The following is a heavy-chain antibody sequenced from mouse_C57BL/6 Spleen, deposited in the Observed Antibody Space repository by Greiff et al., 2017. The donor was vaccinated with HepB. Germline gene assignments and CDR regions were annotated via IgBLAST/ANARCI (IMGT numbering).Heavy chain of an antibody. Sequence: VQLQQPGAELVKPGASVKMSCKASGYTFTSYWITWVKQGPGQGLEWIGDIYPGSGSTNYNEKFKSKATLTVDTSSSTAYMQLSSLTSEDSAVYYCARDDGYYVLAYWGQGTLVTVSA. CDR2: IYPGSGST. J-gene: IGHJ3*01. D-gene: IGHD2-3*01. CDR3: ARDDGYYVLAY. V-gene: IGHV1-55*01. CDR1: GYTFTSYW.